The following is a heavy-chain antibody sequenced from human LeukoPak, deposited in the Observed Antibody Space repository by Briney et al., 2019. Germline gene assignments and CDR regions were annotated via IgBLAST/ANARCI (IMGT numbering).Heavy chain of an antibody. CDR2: IWYDGSNK. J-gene: IGHJ4*02. V-gene: IGHV3-33*01. Sequence: PGGSLRLSCAASGFTFSSYGMHWVRQAPGKGLEWVAIIWYDGSNKYYADSVKGRFTISRDNSKNTLYLQMNSLRAEDTAVYYCARDPTHAPYCDFWSGYAADYWGQGTLVTVSS. CDR3: ARDPTHAPYCDFWSGYAADY. D-gene: IGHD3-3*01. CDR1: GFTFSSYG.